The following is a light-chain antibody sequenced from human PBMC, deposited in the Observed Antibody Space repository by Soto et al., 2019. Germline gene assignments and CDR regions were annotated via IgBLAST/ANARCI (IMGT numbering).Light chain of an antibody. Sequence: VLTQSPATLSLSPGERATLSCRASQSISSNLAWYQQKPGQAPRLLIYGVSSRATGVPARFSGSGSGTEFALTINSLLSEDFGVYYCQQYKSWPTFGQGTKVDIK. CDR3: QQYKSWPT. CDR1: QSISSN. CDR2: GVS. V-gene: IGKV3-15*01. J-gene: IGKJ1*01.